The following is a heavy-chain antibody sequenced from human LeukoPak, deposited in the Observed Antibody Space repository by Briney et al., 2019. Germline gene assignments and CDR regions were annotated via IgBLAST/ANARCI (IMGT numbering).Heavy chain of an antibody. CDR1: GYTFTSYD. Sequence: ASVQVSSKASGYTFTSYDINWWRRATGQGLEGMGGMNPNSGNTGYAQKFQGRVTMTRNTSISTAYMELSSLRSEDTAVYYCALRCVTMVRGVITNWFDPWGQGTLVTVSS. CDR2: MNPNSGNT. J-gene: IGHJ5*02. D-gene: IGHD3-10*01. V-gene: IGHV1-8*01. CDR3: ALRCVTMVRGVITNWFDP.